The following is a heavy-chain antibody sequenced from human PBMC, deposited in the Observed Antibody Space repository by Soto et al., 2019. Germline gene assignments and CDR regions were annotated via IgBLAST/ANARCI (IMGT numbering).Heavy chain of an antibody. CDR3: VKDPTAGGTGTYYSY. CDR1: GFTFNTYG. J-gene: IGHJ4*02. V-gene: IGHV3-30*18. Sequence: QVQLVESGGGVVQPGRSLRLSCAGSGFTFNTYGMHWVRQAAGKGLEWVAVMSYDGRKEYYVDSVKGRFTISRENSKNTLYLQMNSLREEDTAVYYCVKDPTAGGTGTYYSYWGQGTLVTVSS. D-gene: IGHD3-10*01. CDR2: MSYDGRKE.